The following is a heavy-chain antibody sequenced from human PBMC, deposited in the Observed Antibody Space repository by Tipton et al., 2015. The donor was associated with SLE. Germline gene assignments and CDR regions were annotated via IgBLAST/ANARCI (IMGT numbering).Heavy chain of an antibody. V-gene: IGHV1-18*01. CDR1: GYTFTSYG. Sequence: QVQLVQSGAEVKKPGASVKVSCKASGYTFTSYGISWVRQAPGQGLEWMGWISAYNGNTNYAQKLQGRVTMTTDTSTSTAYMELSSLRSEDTAVYYCAAYYYDSSGYYLFDYWGQGTLVTVSS. CDR3: AAYYYDSSGYYLFDY. D-gene: IGHD3-22*01. J-gene: IGHJ4*02. CDR2: ISAYNGNT.